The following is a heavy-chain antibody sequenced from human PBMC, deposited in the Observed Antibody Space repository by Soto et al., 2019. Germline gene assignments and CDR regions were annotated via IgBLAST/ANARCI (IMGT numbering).Heavy chain of an antibody. Sequence: SLRLSCAASGFTFSNAWMSWVRQAPGKGLEWVGRIKSKTDGGTTDYAAPVKGRFTISRDDSKNTLYLQMNSLKTEDTAVYYCTAAELGYCSGGSCYSFDYWGQGTLVTVSS. V-gene: IGHV3-15*01. CDR3: TAAELGYCSGGSCYSFDY. CDR1: GFTFSNAW. D-gene: IGHD2-15*01. CDR2: IKSKTDGGTT. J-gene: IGHJ4*02.